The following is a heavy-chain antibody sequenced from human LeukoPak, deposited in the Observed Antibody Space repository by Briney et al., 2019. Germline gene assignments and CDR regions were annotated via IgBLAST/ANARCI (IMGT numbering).Heavy chain of an antibody. D-gene: IGHD6-13*01. CDR2: ISRGGITI. CDR1: GFTFSSYE. J-gene: IGHJ4*02. Sequence: PGGSLRLSCAASGFTFSSYEMNWVRQAPGKGLEWVSSISRGGITIYYADSVKGRFTISRDNAKNSLYLQMNSLRAEDTAVYYCARVGVLSSSWLLYWGQGTLVTVSS. CDR3: ARVGVLSSSWLLY. V-gene: IGHV3-48*03.